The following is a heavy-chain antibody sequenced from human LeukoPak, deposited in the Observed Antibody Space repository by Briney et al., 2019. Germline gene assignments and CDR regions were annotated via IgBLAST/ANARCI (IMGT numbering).Heavy chain of an antibody. CDR3: ASEPRLLDH. D-gene: IGHD6-25*01. Sequence: PGGSLRLSCAASGFTVSGNYMTWIRQAPGKGLEWVSYISNGGTTTKYADSVEGRFTISRDNAKNFLYLQMNSLRAEDTAVYFCASEPRLLDHWGQGTLVTVSS. J-gene: IGHJ4*02. V-gene: IGHV3-11*04. CDR1: GFTVSGNY. CDR2: ISNGGTTT.